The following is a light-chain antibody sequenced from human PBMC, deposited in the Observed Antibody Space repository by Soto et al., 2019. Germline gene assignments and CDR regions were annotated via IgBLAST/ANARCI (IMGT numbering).Light chain of an antibody. CDR2: GAS. CDR3: QQYNNWPPT. Sequence: EVVMTQSPASLSVSPGERATLSCRASQRVSSNLAWYQQKPGQAPRLLIYGASTRATGIPARFSGSEPGTAFTLTISSLQSEDFAIYYCQQYNNWPPTFGQGTKVDIK. CDR1: QRVSSN. J-gene: IGKJ1*01. V-gene: IGKV3-15*01.